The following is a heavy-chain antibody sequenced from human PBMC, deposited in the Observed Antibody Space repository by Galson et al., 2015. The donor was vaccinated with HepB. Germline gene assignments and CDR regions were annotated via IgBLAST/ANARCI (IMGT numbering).Heavy chain of an antibody. V-gene: IGHV3-33*01. CDR3: ARDRGVVVPAAAIAPTDYYYMDV. D-gene: IGHD2-2*01. CDR1: GFTFSSYG. Sequence: SLRLSCAASGFTFSSYGMHWVRQAPGKGLEWVAVIWYDGSNKYYADSVKGRFTISRDNSKNTLYLQMNSLRAEDTAVYYCARDRGVVVPAAAIAPTDYYYMDVWGKGTTVTVSS. CDR2: IWYDGSNK. J-gene: IGHJ6*03.